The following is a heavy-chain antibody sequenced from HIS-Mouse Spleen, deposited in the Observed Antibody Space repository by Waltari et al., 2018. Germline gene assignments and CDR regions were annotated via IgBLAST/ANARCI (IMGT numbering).Heavy chain of an antibody. CDR1: GFTFSSCG. V-gene: IGHV3-30*18. D-gene: IGHD6-19*01. CDR3: AKASSGWLDY. CDR2: ISYDGSNK. Sequence: QVQLVESGGGVVQPGRSLRLSCPASGFTFSSCGIHWVRQAPGKGLEWVAVISYDGSNKYYADSVKGRFTISRDNSKNTLYLQMNSLRAEDTAVYYCAKASSGWLDYWGQGTLVTVSS. J-gene: IGHJ4*02.